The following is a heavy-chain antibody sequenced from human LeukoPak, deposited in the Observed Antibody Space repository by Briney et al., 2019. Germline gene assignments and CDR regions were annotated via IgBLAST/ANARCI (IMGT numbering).Heavy chain of an antibody. V-gene: IGHV1-46*01. J-gene: IGHJ4*02. Sequence: ASVKVSCKASGYIFTTYYMHWVRQAPGQGLEWMGVINPSSSNTNYAQKFQGRVTMTRDTSTSTVYMELTSLRSEDTAVYYCARDPDYYGSGSQSRNYFDYWGQGTLSPSPQ. CDR1: GYIFTTYY. D-gene: IGHD3-10*01. CDR3: ARDPDYYGSGSQSRNYFDY. CDR2: INPSSSNT.